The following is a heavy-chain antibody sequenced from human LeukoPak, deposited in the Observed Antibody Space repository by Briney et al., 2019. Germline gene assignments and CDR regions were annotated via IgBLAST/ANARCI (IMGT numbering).Heavy chain of an antibody. V-gene: IGHV3-48*03. J-gene: IGHJ5*02. Sequence: PGGSLRLSCAASGFTFSSYEMNWVRQAPGKGLEWVSYISSSGSTIYYADSVKGRFTISRDNAKSSLYLQMNSLRAEDTAVYYCARDGSSGWFNWFDPWGQGTLVTVSS. CDR2: ISSSGSTI. D-gene: IGHD6-19*01. CDR3: ARDGSSGWFNWFDP. CDR1: GFTFSSYE.